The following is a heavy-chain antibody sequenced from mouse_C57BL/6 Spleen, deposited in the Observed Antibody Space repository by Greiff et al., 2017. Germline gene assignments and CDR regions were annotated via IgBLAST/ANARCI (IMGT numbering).Heavy chain of an antibody. V-gene: IGHV5-17*01. Sequence: EVKVVESGGGLVKPGGSLKLSCAASGFTFSDYGMHWVRQAPEKGLEWVAYISSGSSTIYYADTVKGRFTISRDNAKNTLFLQMTSLRSEDTAMYYCARPGYDGYYVDYAMDYWGQGTSVTVSS. J-gene: IGHJ4*01. CDR3: ARPGYDGYYVDYAMDY. D-gene: IGHD2-3*01. CDR1: GFTFSDYG. CDR2: ISSGSSTI.